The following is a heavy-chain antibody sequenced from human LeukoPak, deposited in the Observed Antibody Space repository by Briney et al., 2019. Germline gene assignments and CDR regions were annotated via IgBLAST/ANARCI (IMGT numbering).Heavy chain of an antibody. V-gene: IGHV3-23*01. J-gene: IGHJ4*02. CDR1: GLTFSTCA. Sequence: GGSLRLSCAASGLTFSTCAMSWVRQAPGKGLEWVSMISSSGVSTYYAGSVEGRFTISRDNSKNTLYLQMNSLRVEDTAVYYCAKRAVGLTFDYWGQGTLVTVSS. D-gene: IGHD1-26*01. CDR2: ISSSGVST. CDR3: AKRAVGLTFDY.